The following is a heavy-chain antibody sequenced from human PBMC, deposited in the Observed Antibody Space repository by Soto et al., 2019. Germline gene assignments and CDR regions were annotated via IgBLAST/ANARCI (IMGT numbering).Heavy chain of an antibody. V-gene: IGHV4-34*01. CDR3: ARLGTEGYLPDP. Sequence: PSETLSLTCAVYGGSFSGYYWSWIRQPPGKGLEWIGEINHSGSTNYNPSLKSRVTISVDTSKNQFSLKLSSVTAADTAVYYCARLGTEGYLPDPWGQGTLVPVAS. CDR2: INHSGST. D-gene: IGHD2-8*02. CDR1: GGSFSGYY. J-gene: IGHJ5*02.